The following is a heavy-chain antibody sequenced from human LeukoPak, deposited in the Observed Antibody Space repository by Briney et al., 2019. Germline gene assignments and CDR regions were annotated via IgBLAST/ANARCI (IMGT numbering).Heavy chain of an antibody. J-gene: IGHJ5*02. V-gene: IGHV5-51*01. CDR3: ARHGIFCSSTSCYRAGLDP. D-gene: IGHD2-2*02. CDR1: GYSFTSYW. Sequence: PGESLKISCKGSGYSFTSYWIGWVRQMPGKGLEWMGIIYPGDSDTRYSPSFQGQVTISADKSISTAYLQWSSLKASDTAMYYCARHGIFCSSTSCYRAGLDPWGQGTLVTVSS. CDR2: IYPGDSDT.